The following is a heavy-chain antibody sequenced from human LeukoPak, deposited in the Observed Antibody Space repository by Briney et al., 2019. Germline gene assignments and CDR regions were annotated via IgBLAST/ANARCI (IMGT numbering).Heavy chain of an antibody. V-gene: IGHV3-21*01. J-gene: IGHJ6*02. Sequence: GGSLRLSCAASGFTFSSYSMNWVRQAPGKGLEWVSSISSSSSYMYYADSVKGRFTISRDNAKNSLYLQMNSLRAEDTAVYYCARDHYCSSTSCYAYYYGMDVWGQGTTVTVSS. CDR1: GFTFSSYS. CDR2: ISSSSSYM. D-gene: IGHD2-2*01. CDR3: ARDHYCSSTSCYAYYYGMDV.